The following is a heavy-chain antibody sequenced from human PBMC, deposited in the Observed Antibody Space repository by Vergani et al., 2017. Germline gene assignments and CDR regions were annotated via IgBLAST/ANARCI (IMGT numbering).Heavy chain of an antibody. V-gene: IGHV1-24*01. D-gene: IGHD3-22*01. J-gene: IGHJ6*02. Sequence: QVQLVQSGAEVKKPGASVKVSCKVSGYTLTELSMPWVRQAPGKGLEWMGGFDPEDGETIYAQKFQGRVTMTEDTSTDTAYMELSSLRSEDTAVYYCATHPSTMIVVVTPYYYYGMDVWGQGTTVTVSS. CDR3: ATHPSTMIVVVTPYYYYGMDV. CDR2: FDPEDGET. CDR1: GYTLTELS.